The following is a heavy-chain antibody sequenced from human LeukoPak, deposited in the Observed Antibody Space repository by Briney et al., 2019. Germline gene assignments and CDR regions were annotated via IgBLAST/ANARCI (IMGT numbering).Heavy chain of an antibody. V-gene: IGHV1-2*02. D-gene: IGHD3-3*01. CDR1: GYTFTGYY. CDR2: INPNSGGT. CDR3: ARFPAGGVVIRKYYFDY. Sequence: GASVKVSCKASGYTFTGYYMHWVRHAPGQGLEWMGWINPNSGGTNYAQKFQGRVTMTRDTSISTAYMELSRLRYDDTAVFYCARFPAGGVVIRKYYFDYWGQGTLVTVSS. J-gene: IGHJ4*02.